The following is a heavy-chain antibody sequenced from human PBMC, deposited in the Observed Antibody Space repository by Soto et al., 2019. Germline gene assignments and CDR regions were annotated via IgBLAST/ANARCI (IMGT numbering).Heavy chain of an antibody. J-gene: IGHJ6*02. V-gene: IGHV1-8*01. CDR2: MNPNSGNT. CDR3: ARDHSSGWYGPYYYYGMDV. Sequence: QVQLVQSGAEVKKPGASVKVSCKASGYTFTSYDINWVRQATGQGLEWMGWMNPNSGNTGYAQKFQGRVTMTRNTSISTAYMELSCLRSEDTAVYYCARDHSSGWYGPYYYYGMDVWGQGTTVTVSS. CDR1: GYTFTSYD. D-gene: IGHD6-19*01.